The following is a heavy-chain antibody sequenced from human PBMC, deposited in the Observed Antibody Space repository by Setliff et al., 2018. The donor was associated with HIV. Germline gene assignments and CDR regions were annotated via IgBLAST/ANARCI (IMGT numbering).Heavy chain of an antibody. V-gene: IGHV3-7*01. J-gene: IGHJ3*01. CDR2: INQDGSEK. CDR1: ELTFSNYA. Sequence: PGGSLRLSCAASELTFSNYAMTWVRQAPGKGLEWVAHINQDGSEKNHVDGRFTISRDNARNSLYLQMNSLKADDTAVYYCARDSVRGASWYPGGFDVWGQGAMVTVSS. CDR3: ARDSVRGASWYPGGFDV. D-gene: IGHD3-10*01.